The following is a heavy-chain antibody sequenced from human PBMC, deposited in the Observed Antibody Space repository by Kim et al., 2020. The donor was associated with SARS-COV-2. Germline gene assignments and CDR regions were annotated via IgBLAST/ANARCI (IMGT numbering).Heavy chain of an antibody. J-gene: IGHJ4*02. D-gene: IGHD2-2*01. CDR1: GGSFSGYY. CDR2: INHSGST. CDR3: ARIPGGSSTSCSRECFDY. V-gene: IGHV4-34*01. Sequence: SETLSLTCAVYGGSFSGYYWSWIRQPPGKGLEWIGEINHSGSTNYNPSLKSRVTISVDTSKNQFSLKLSSVTAADTAVYYCARIPGGSSTSCSRECFDYWGQGTLVTVSS.